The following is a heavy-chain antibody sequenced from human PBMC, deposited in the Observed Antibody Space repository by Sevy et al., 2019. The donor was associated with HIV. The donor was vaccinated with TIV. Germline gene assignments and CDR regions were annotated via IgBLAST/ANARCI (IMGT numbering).Heavy chain of an antibody. Sequence: ASVKVSCKASGYTFTAYYIHWVRQAPGQGPEWMGWINPNSGGGNYAQKFQGRVTMTTDASISTAYMELTRLRSDDTAVYYCAKSSTLRFDKAAFHIWGQGTLVTVSS. V-gene: IGHV1-2*02. CDR3: AKSSTLRFDKAAFHI. CDR1: GYTFTAYY. J-gene: IGHJ3*02. D-gene: IGHD3-10*01. CDR2: INPNSGGG.